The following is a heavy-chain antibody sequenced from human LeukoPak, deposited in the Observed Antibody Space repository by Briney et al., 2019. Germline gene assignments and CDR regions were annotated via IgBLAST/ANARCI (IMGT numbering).Heavy chain of an antibody. D-gene: IGHD1-26*01. CDR2: IRYDGNNK. CDR3: AKDVGGSDGDPFDI. CDR1: GFTFINFG. Sequence: GGSLRLSCAASGFTFINFGMHWVRQAPGKGLEWVAFIRYDGNNKHYADSVKGRFTISRDNSKNTLYLQMNSLRAEDTAVYYCAKDVGGSDGDPFDIWGQGTMVTVSS. J-gene: IGHJ3*02. V-gene: IGHV3-30*02.